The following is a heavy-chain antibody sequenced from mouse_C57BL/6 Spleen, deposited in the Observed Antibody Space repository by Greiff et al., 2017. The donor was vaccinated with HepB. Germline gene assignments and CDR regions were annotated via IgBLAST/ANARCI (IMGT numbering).Heavy chain of an antibody. V-gene: IGHV3-1*01. J-gene: IGHJ3*01. D-gene: IGHD4-1*02. Sequence: EVQLQQSGPGMAKPSQSLSLTCTVTGYSITSGYDWHWIRHFPGNKLEWMGYISYSGSTNYNPSLKSRISITHDTSKNHFFLKLNSVTTEDTATYYCARGGQLGLFAYWGQGTLVTVSA. CDR2: ISYSGST. CDR1: GYSITSGYD. CDR3: ARGGQLGLFAY.